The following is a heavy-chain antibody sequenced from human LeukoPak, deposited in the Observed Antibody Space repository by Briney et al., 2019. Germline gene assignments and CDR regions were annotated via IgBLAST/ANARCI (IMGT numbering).Heavy chain of an antibody. CDR1: GGSIGSGSYY. V-gene: IGHV4-61*02. Sequence: PSETLSLTCTVSGGSIGSGSYYWSWIRQPAGKGLEWIGRIYTSGSTNYNPSLKSRVTISVDTSKNQFSLKLSSVTAADTAVYYCAREAPLLWFADVWGKGTTVTISS. CDR3: AREAPLLWFADV. CDR2: IYTSGST. J-gene: IGHJ6*04. D-gene: IGHD3-10*01.